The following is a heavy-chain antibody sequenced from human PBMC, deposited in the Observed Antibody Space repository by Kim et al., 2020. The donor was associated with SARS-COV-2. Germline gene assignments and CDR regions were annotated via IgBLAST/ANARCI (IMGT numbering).Heavy chain of an antibody. J-gene: IGHJ4*02. V-gene: IGHV4-31*03. CDR3: ARGDSGSYPLDY. D-gene: IGHD3-10*01. CDR2: IYYSGST. Sequence: SETLSLTCTVSGGSISSGGYYWSWIRQHPGKGLEWIGYIYYSGSTYYNPSLKSRVTISVDTSKNQFSLKLSSVTAADTAVYYCARGDSGSYPLDYWGQGTLVTVSS. CDR1: GGSISSGGYY.